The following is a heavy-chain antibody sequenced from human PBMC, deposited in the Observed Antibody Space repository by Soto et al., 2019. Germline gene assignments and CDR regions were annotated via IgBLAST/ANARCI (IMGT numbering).Heavy chain of an antibody. J-gene: IGHJ4*02. D-gene: IGHD6-19*01. CDR1: GLTFSSFG. CDR3: AKDRYSSGANYFDY. CDR2: ISYDGNNK. V-gene: IGHV3-30*18. Sequence: QVLLMESGGGVVHPGRSLRLSCAASGLTFSSFGMHWVRQAPGKGLEWVAVISYDGNNKYYSDSVKGRFTISRDNSKNTLYLQLNCLKPEDTAVYYCAKDRYSSGANYFDYWGQGTLVTVSS.